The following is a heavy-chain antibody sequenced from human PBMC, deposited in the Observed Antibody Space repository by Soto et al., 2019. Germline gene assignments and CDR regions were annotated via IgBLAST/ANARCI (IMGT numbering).Heavy chain of an antibody. J-gene: IGHJ4*02. CDR2: ISKSGDII. CDR1: GFSFSDYY. CDR3: PTGHYDINGYRKGDDY. V-gene: IGHV3-11*01. Sequence: GGSLRLSCAASGFSFSDYYISWIRLAPGKGLEWISYISKSGDIIYYADSVKGRFTVARDNAKNSAFLQMSSLRAEDTAIYYCPTGHYDINGYRKGDDYWCQGTQFSVS. D-gene: IGHD3-22*01.